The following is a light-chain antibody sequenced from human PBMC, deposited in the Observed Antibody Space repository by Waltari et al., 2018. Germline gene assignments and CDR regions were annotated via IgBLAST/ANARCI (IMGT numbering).Light chain of an antibody. CDR3: ATWDGSLNCRV. V-gene: IGLV1-44*01. CDR1: NSHIGRNA. J-gene: IGLJ3*02. Sequence: QPILTQSPSASGTPGQRVTISCSGSNSHIGRNAVNWYQQPPGTAPKLLIYSNNQRPAGVPDRFSASKSGTSASLAISGLQSEDEADYYCATWDGSLNCRVFGGGTKLTVL. CDR2: SNN.